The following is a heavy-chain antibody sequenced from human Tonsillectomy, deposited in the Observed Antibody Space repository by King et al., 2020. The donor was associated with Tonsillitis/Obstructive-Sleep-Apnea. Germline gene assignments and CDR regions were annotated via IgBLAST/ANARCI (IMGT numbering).Heavy chain of an antibody. CDR3: ARPPTYCSGGSCYSWYYYYMDV. D-gene: IGHD2-15*01. CDR2: ISYDGSNK. J-gene: IGHJ6*03. Sequence: VQLVESGGGVVQPGRSLSLSCAASGFTFSSYAMHWVRQAPGKGLEWVAVISYDGSNKYYADSVKGRFTISRDNSKNTLYLQMNSLRAEDTAVYYCARPPTYCSGGSCYSWYYYYMDVWGKGTTVTVSS. CDR1: GFTFSSYA. V-gene: IGHV3-30*04.